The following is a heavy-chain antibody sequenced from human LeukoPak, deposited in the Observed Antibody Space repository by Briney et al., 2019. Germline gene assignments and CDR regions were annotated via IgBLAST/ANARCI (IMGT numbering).Heavy chain of an antibody. CDR1: GGSISSSSYY. CDR2: TYYSGST. V-gene: IGHV4-39*01. J-gene: IGHJ6*03. CDR3: ARQPDETWIISGYYYYMDV. D-gene: IGHD5-12*01. Sequence: NSSETLSLTCTVSGGSISSSSYYWGWIRQPPGKGLEWIGSTYYSGSTYYNPSLKSRVTISVDTSKNQFSLKLSSVTAADTAVYYCARQPDETWIISGYYYYMDVWGKGTTVTVSS.